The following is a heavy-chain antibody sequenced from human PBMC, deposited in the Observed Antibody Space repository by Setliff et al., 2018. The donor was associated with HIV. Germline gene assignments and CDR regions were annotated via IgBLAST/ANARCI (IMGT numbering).Heavy chain of an antibody. Sequence: SETLSLTCTVSGGPISSYYWSWIRQSPGKGLEWIGYMYTSGSANFNPSLKSRATISLDTSKNQFSLKLSSVTAADTAVYYCARWNFMTTVTFDYWGQGTLVTVSS. V-gene: IGHV4-4*08. CDR2: MYTSGSA. D-gene: IGHD4-4*01. CDR1: GGPISSYY. CDR3: ARWNFMTTVTFDY. J-gene: IGHJ4*02.